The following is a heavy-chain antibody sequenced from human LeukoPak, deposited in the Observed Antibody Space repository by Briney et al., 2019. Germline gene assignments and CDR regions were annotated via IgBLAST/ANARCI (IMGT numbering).Heavy chain of an antibody. CDR3: VKEAYYGWGSSPTFYFDY. D-gene: IGHD3-10*01. V-gene: IGHV3-53*05. CDR1: GVTVSSNC. CDR2: IYSDGST. Sequence: GGSLRLSCAASGVTVSSNCMTWVRQAPGKGLEWVSVIYSDGSTYYSDSVKGRFTISRDNSRNTVFLQMNRLRPEDTAVYYCVKEAYYGWGSSPTFYFDYWGQGTRVTVSS. J-gene: IGHJ4*02.